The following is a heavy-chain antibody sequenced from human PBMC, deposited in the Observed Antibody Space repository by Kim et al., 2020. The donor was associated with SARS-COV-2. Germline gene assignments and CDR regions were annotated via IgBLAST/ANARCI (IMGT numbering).Heavy chain of an antibody. D-gene: IGHD6-13*01. V-gene: IGHV4-39*01. Sequence: LKSRVTIAVDTSKNQFSLKLSSVTAADTAVYYCARHESERQLVRVDWFDPWGQGTLVTVSS. CDR3: ARHESERQLVRVDWFDP. J-gene: IGHJ5*02.